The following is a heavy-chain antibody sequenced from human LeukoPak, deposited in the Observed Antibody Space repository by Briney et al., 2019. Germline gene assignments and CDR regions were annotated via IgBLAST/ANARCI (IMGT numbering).Heavy chain of an antibody. CDR1: GGSISSYY. CDR2: IYYSGST. D-gene: IGHD6-13*01. Sequence: SETLSLTCTVSGGSISSYYWSWLRQPPGKGLEWIGYIYYSGSTNYNPSLKSRVTISVDTSKNQFSLKLSSVTAADTAVYYCARDPGYSSSWSKEPYYYYGMDVWGQGTTVTVSS. CDR3: ARDPGYSSSWSKEPYYYYGMDV. J-gene: IGHJ6*02. V-gene: IGHV4-59*01.